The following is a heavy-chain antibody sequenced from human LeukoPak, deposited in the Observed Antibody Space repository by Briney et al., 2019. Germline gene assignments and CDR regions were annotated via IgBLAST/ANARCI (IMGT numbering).Heavy chain of an antibody. J-gene: IGHJ4*02. V-gene: IGHV3-23*01. D-gene: IGHD1-26*01. CDR2: ISGSGGST. CDR1: GFTFSSYA. CDR3: AKQGDSGSSEIDY. Sequence: PGGSLRLSCAASGFTFSSYAMSWVRQAPGKGLEWVSAISGSGGSTYYADSVKGRFTISRDNSKNTPYLQMNSLRAEDTAVYYCAKQGDSGSSEIDYWGQGTLVTVSS.